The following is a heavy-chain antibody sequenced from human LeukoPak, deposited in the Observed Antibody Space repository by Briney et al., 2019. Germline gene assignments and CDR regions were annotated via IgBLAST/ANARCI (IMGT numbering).Heavy chain of an antibody. Sequence: SETLSLTCTVSGGSISGYYWSCMRQRPGQGRVWIGYINYTGSTNYNPSLKSRVTISVDTSKNQFSLKLSSVTAADTAVYYCARRGGHDSSFDYWGQGTLVTVSS. CDR1: GGSISGYY. CDR3: ARRGGHDSSFDY. D-gene: IGHD3-22*01. V-gene: IGHV4-59*08. J-gene: IGHJ4*02. CDR2: INYTGST.